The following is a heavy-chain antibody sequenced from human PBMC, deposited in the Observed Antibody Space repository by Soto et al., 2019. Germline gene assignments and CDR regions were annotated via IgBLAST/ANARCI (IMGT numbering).Heavy chain of an antibody. V-gene: IGHV3-23*01. D-gene: IGHD1-20*01. J-gene: IGHJ4*02. CDR3: AKGSERYNWNDHFDY. Sequence: EVQLLESGGGLVQPGGSLRLSCAASGFTFSSYAMSWVRQAPGKGLEWVSAISGSGGSTYYADSVKGRFTISRDNSKNTLDLQKNSLRAQDTAVYYCAKGSERYNWNDHFDYWGQGTLVTVSS. CDR1: GFTFSSYA. CDR2: ISGSGGST.